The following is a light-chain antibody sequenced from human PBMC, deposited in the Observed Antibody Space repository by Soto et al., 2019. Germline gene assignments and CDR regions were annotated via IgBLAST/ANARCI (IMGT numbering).Light chain of an antibody. Sequence: QSIVTQPPSASATPGQRVTISCSGSSSNIGSNTVIWYQQLPGTAPKLLIYSNNKRPSGVPDRFSGSKSGTSASLAIGGLQSEDEADYYCAAWDDSLNAWVFGGGTKLTVL. CDR3: AAWDDSLNAWV. V-gene: IGLV1-44*01. CDR1: SSNIGSNT. CDR2: SNN. J-gene: IGLJ3*02.